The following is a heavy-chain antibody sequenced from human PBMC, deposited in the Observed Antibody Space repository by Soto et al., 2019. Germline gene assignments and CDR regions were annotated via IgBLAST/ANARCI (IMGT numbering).Heavy chain of an antibody. V-gene: IGHV4-30-2*01. D-gene: IGHD1-7*01. CDR3: ARDSLTGNYFDP. CDR1: GGSISSGGYA. J-gene: IGHJ5*02. Sequence: PSETLSLTCAVSGGSISSGGYAWNWIRQPPGKGLEWIGYIYHSGYTSYNPSLKNRVTISVDKSKNQFSLTLSFLTAADTAVYYCARDSLTGNYFDPWGQGTLVTVS. CDR2: IYHSGYT.